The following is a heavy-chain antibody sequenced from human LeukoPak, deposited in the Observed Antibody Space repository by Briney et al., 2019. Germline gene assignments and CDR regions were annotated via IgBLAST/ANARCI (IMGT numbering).Heavy chain of an antibody. J-gene: IGHJ4*02. CDR1: GFTFSSYG. CDR2: IRYDGSNK. CDR3: AKDIPTSGWWPLTFDY. Sequence: GGSLRLSCAASGFTFSSYGMHWVRQAPGKGLVWVAFIRYDGSNKYYADSVKGRFTISRDNSKNTLYLQMNSLRAEDTAVYYCAKDIPTSGWWPLTFDYWGQGTLVTVSS. V-gene: IGHV3-30*02. D-gene: IGHD6-19*01.